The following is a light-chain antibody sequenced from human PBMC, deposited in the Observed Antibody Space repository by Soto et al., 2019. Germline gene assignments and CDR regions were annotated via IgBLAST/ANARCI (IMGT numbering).Light chain of an antibody. J-gene: IGKJ4*01. Sequence: EIVFTQSPATLSLSPGERATLSCRASQSVSSYLAWYQQTTGKPPRLLIYDASNRDTGIPARFSGRGSGTDFTLTISRLETEDFAVYSCQQRSNWPLTFGGGTKVDI. CDR2: DAS. CDR3: QQRSNWPLT. CDR1: QSVSSY. V-gene: IGKV3-11*01.